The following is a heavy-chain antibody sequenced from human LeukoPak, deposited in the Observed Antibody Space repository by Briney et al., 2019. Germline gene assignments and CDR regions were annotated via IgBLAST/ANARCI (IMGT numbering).Heavy chain of an antibody. V-gene: IGHV2-5*02. CDR1: GFSLSTSGVG. D-gene: IGHD3-22*01. Sequence: SGPTLVNPTQTLTLTCTFSGFSLSTSGVGVGWIRQPPGKALEWLALIYRDDDKRHNPFLKSRLTITKDTSKNQVVLTMTDMDPVDTATYYCAHRRSGYNFNDGDFDYWGQGALVTVSS. J-gene: IGHJ4*02. CDR2: IYRDDDK. CDR3: AHRRSGYNFNDGDFDY.